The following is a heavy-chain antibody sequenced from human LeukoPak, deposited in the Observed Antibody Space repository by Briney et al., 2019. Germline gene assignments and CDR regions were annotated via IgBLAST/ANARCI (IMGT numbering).Heavy chain of an antibody. CDR3: AKDRGIAALNYYYYGMDV. V-gene: IGHV3-30*18. J-gene: IGHJ6*02. CDR2: ISYDGSNK. D-gene: IGHD6-6*01. Sequence: GGSLRLSCAASGFTFSSYGMHWVRQAPGKGLEWLAVISYDGSNKYYADSVKGRFTISRDNSKNTLYLQMNSLRAEDTAVYYCAKDRGIAALNYYYYGMDVWGQGTTVTVSS. CDR1: GFTFSSYG.